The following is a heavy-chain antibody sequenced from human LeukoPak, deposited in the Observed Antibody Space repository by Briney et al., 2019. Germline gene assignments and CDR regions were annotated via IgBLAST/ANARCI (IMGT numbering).Heavy chain of an antibody. CDR3: AKDPYYDILTGYGDY. V-gene: IGHV3-23*01. D-gene: IGHD3-9*01. Sequence: PGGSLRLSCAASGFTFSSYAMSWVRQAPGKGLEWVSAISGSGGSTYYADSVKGRFTISRDNSKNTLYLQMNSLRAEDTAVYYCAKDPYYDILTGYGDYWGQGTLVTVSS. J-gene: IGHJ4*02. CDR2: ISGSGGST. CDR1: GFTFSSYA.